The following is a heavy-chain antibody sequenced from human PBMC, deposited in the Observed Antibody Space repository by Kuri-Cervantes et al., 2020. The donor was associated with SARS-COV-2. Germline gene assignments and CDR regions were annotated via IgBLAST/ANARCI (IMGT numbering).Heavy chain of an antibody. D-gene: IGHD3-3*01. CDR2: ISSSSSYI. J-gene: IGHJ6*03. Sequence: GGSLRLSCTASGFTFSSYSMTWVRQAPGKGLEWVSSISSSSSYIYYADSVKGRFTISRDNAKNSLYLQMNSLRAEDTAVYYCASSPRGAYDFWSGYTPYYYYMDVWGKGTTVTVSS. V-gene: IGHV3-21*01. CDR1: GFTFSSYS. CDR3: ASSPRGAYDFWSGYTPYYYYMDV.